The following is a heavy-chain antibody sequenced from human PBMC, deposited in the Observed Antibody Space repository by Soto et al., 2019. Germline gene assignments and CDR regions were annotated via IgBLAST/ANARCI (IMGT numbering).Heavy chain of an antibody. Sequence: GGSLRLSCAASGFTFSSYSMNWVRQAPGKGLEWVSSISSSSSYIYYADSVKGRFTTSRDNAKNSLYLQMNSLRAEDTAVYYCARGYYGYCSRPDAFDIWGQGTMVTVSS. CDR1: GFTFSSYS. D-gene: IGHD2-2*01. V-gene: IGHV3-21*01. CDR2: ISSSSSYI. CDR3: ARGYYGYCSRPDAFDI. J-gene: IGHJ3*02.